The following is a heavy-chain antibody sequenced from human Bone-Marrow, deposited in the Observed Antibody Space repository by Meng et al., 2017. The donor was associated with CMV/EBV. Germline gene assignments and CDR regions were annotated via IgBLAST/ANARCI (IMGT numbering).Heavy chain of an antibody. CDR2: IRRKAYCGTT. D-gene: IGHD3-10*01. CDR1: GFTFGDYA. J-gene: IGHJ6*02. Sequence: GESLKISCAASGFTFGDYAMSWVRQAPGKGLEWVGFIRRKAYCGTTEYAASVKGRFTSSRDEYKSIAYLQMKSLKTEDTAVYYCTRENRVRGVITSICFYYGMDVWGQGTTVTVSS. V-gene: IGHV3-49*04. CDR3: TRENRVRGVITSICFYYGMDV.